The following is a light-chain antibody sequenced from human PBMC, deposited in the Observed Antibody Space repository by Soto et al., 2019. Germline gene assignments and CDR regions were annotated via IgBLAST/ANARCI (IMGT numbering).Light chain of an antibody. J-gene: IGKJ1*01. CDR2: GAS. CDR1: QSVSSN. CDR3: QQYKNWPQT. V-gene: IGKV3-15*01. Sequence: EIVMTQSPATLSVSPGERATLSCRASQSVSSNLAWYQQKPCQAPRLLIYGASTRATGIPARFSGSGSGTECTLTLSSLQSEDFAVYYCQQYKNWPQTFGQGTKGEIK.